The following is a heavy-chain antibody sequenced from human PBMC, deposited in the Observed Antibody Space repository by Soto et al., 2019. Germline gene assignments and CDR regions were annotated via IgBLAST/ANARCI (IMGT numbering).Heavy chain of an antibody. V-gene: IGHV3-53*01. CDR1: GFTVSSNY. CDR3: AIGAGSYYTYYYYGMDV. D-gene: IGHD3-10*01. CDR2: IYSGGST. J-gene: IGHJ6*02. Sequence: GGSLRLSCAASGFTVSSNYMSWVRQAPGKGLEWVSVIYSGGSTYYADSVKGRFTISRDNSKNTLYLQMNSLRAEDTAVYYCAIGAGSYYTYYYYGMDVWGQGTTVTVSS.